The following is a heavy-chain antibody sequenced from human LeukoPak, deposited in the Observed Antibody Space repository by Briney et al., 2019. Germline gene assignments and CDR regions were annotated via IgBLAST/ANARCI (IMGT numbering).Heavy chain of an antibody. D-gene: IGHD3-16*02. V-gene: IGHV1-8*01. CDR3: ARVWGYDYVWGSYRHDAFDI. CDR2: MNPNSGNT. Sequence: ASVKVSCKASGYTFTSYDINWVRQATGQGLEWMGWMNPNSGNTGYAQKFQGRVTMTRNTSISTAYMELSSLRPEDTAVYYCARVWGYDYVWGSYRHDAFDIWGQGTMVTVSS. CDR1: GYTFTSYD. J-gene: IGHJ3*02.